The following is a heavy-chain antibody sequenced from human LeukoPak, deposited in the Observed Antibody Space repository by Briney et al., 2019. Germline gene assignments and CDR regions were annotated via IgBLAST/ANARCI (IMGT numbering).Heavy chain of an antibody. CDR2: ISSDGGST. V-gene: IGHV3-64D*06. Sequence: GGSLGLSCSASGFTFSIYAMHWVRQAPGKGLESVSAISSDGGSTYYADSVKGRFTISRDNSKNTLYLQMSSLRAEDTAVYYCVKEEMGAHHAFDIWGQGTLVTVSS. CDR1: GFTFSIYA. J-gene: IGHJ3*02. CDR3: VKEEMGAHHAFDI. D-gene: IGHD1-26*01.